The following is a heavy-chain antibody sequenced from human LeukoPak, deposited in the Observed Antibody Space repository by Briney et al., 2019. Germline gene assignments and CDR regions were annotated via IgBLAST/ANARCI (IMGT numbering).Heavy chain of an antibody. CDR3: ARRYCSGGSCYSSFDY. J-gene: IGHJ4*02. CDR2: IYHTGNT. Sequence: PSETLSLTCSVSNDSIRNYYWSWIRQPPGMALEWIGYIYHTGNTNYNPSLKSRLTMSIDTSKNQFSLKVSSVTAADTAVYYCARRYCSGGSCYSSFDYWGQGTLVTVSS. V-gene: IGHV4-59*08. D-gene: IGHD2-15*01. CDR1: NDSIRNYY.